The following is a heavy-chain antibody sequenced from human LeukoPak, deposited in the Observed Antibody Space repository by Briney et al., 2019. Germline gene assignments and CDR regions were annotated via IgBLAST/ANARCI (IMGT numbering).Heavy chain of an antibody. CDR2: IYYSGST. CDR3: ARRPGEYGGNDFDY. D-gene: IGHD4/OR15-4a*01. J-gene: IGHJ4*01. V-gene: IGHV4-39*01. CDR1: AGSITSRTDC. Sequence: TLSLTRTLSAGSITSRTDCCGWIRQPPGKGLEWLGRIYYSGSTHYNPSLKSRVTMSIATSKTQFSLRLSSVTAADTAVYYCARRPGEYGGNDFDYWGQGTLVTVSS.